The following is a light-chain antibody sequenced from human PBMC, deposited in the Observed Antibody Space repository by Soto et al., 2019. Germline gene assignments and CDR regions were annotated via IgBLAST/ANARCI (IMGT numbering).Light chain of an antibody. J-gene: IGKJ2*01. V-gene: IGKV3-20*01. CDR3: QQYGSSPYT. CDR2: GAS. Sequence: EIVLTQSPGTLSLSPGERATLSCRASQSLNSGYLAWYQQKPGQAPRLLIYGASSRATGIPDRFSGNRSGTDFTLTISRLEPEDFAVYYCQQYGSSPYTFGQGTKLEIK. CDR1: QSLNSGY.